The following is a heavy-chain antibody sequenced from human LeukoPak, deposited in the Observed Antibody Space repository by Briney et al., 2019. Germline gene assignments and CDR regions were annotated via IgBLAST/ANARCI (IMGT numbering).Heavy chain of an antibody. J-gene: IGHJ5*02. CDR2: IYSGGST. D-gene: IGHD3-9*01. CDR3: ARSAGYDTLTGYLSDWFDP. Sequence: GGSLRLSCAASGFTVSSNYMSWVRQAPGRGLERVSVIYSGGSTYYADSVKGRSTISRDNSKNTLYLQMNSLRAEDTAVYYCARSAGYDTLTGYLSDWFDPWGQGTLVTVSS. CDR1: GFTVSSNY. V-gene: IGHV3-53*01.